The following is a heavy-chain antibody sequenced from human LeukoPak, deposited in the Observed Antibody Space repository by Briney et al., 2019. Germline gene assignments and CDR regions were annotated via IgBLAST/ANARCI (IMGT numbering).Heavy chain of an antibody. Sequence: PGGTLTLSCAASGFTFSSYAMHWVRQPPGKGLEWVGVISYDGSNKYYADSVKGRFTISRDNSKNTLYLQMNSLRAEDTAVYYCASPDETQWLVRLDYWGQGTLVTVSS. D-gene: IGHD6-19*01. J-gene: IGHJ4*02. V-gene: IGHV3-30*04. CDR3: ASPDETQWLVRLDY. CDR1: GFTFSSYA. CDR2: ISYDGSNK.